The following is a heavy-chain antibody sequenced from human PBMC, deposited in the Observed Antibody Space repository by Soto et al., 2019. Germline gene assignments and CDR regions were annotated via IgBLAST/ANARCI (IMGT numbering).Heavy chain of an antibody. D-gene: IGHD2-15*01. J-gene: IGHJ6*02. CDR3: ARSSLYYYYYGMDV. Sequence: LSLTCAVSGGSLSSSNWWSWVRQPPGKGLEWIGEIYHSGSTNYNPSLKSRVTISVDKSKNQFSLKLSSVTAADTAVYYCARSSLYYYYYGMDVWGQGTTVTVSS. CDR2: IYHSGST. CDR1: GGSLSSSNW. V-gene: IGHV4-4*02.